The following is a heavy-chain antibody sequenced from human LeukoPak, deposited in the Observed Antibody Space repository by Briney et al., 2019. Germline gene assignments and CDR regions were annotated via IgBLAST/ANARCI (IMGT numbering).Heavy chain of an antibody. Sequence: GGSLRLSCAASGFSFRNYWMHWFRQAPGKGLVWVSRVKGDGRFQDYADSVKGRFTSSRDNAKNTLYLQMYSLRAEDTAAYYCVRDGDDYNFDYWGQGSLVTVSS. CDR3: VRDGDDYNFDY. D-gene: IGHD5-24*01. J-gene: IGHJ4*02. CDR2: VKGDGRFQ. CDR1: GFSFRNYW. V-gene: IGHV3-74*01.